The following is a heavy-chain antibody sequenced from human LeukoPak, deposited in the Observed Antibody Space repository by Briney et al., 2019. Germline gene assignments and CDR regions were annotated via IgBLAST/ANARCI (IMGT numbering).Heavy chain of an antibody. V-gene: IGHV1-18*01. CDR1: GYTFTSYG. D-gene: IGHD2-2*01. Sequence: ASVKVSCKASGYTFTSYGISWVRQALGQGLEWMGWISAYNGNTNYAQKFQGRVTMTTDTSTSTAYMDLRSLRSDDTAVYYCARDFSPARYYADAFDIWGQGTMVTVSS. J-gene: IGHJ3*02. CDR2: ISAYNGNT. CDR3: ARDFSPARYYADAFDI.